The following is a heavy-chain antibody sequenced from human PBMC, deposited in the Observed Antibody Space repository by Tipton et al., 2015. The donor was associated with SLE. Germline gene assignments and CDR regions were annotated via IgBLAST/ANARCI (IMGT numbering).Heavy chain of an antibody. Sequence: TLSLTCAVYGGPFSGYYWSWIRQPPGKGLEWIGEINHIGGTNYNPSLKSRVTISLDTSKNQFSLKLSSVTAADTAVYYCARAPVVGATVDYWGQGTLVTVSS. D-gene: IGHD1-26*01. CDR1: GGPFSGYY. CDR2: INHIGGT. J-gene: IGHJ4*02. V-gene: IGHV4-34*01. CDR3: ARAPVVGATVDY.